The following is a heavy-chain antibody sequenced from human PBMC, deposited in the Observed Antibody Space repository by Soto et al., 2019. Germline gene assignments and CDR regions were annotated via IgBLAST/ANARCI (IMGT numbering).Heavy chain of an antibody. CDR3: ARGTDYGDYYFDY. D-gene: IGHD4-17*01. Sequence: GASVKVSCKASGGTFSSYAISWVRQAPGQGLEWMGGIIPIFGTANYAQKFQGRVTITADESTSTAYMELSSLRSEDTAVYYCARGTDYGDYYFDYWGQGTLVTVSS. J-gene: IGHJ4*02. CDR1: GGTFSSYA. V-gene: IGHV1-69*13. CDR2: IIPIFGTA.